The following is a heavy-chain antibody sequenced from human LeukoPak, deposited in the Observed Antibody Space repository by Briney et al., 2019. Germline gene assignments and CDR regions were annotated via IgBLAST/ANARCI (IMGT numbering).Heavy chain of an antibody. Sequence: PGGSLRLSCVVSGFTFSSEAMGWVRQLPGGGLEWVSAISGSGGSTYYADSVKGRFTISRDNSKNTLYLQMNSLRAEDTAVYYCAKDDVLLWFGESAFDIWGQGTMVTVSS. CDR3: AKDDVLLWFGESAFDI. J-gene: IGHJ3*02. D-gene: IGHD3-10*01. CDR1: GFTFSSEA. CDR2: ISGSGGST. V-gene: IGHV3-23*01.